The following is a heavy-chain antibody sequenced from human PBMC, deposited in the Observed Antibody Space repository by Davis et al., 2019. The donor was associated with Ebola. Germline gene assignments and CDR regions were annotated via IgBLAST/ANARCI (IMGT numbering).Heavy chain of an antibody. CDR3: ARQSYSSFPYGMDV. CDR1: GGSISSSSYY. CDR2: IYYSGST. V-gene: IGHV4-39*01. Sequence: SETLSLTCTVSGGSISSSSYYWGWIRQPPGKGLEWIGSIYYSGSTYYNPSLKSRVTISVDTSKNQFSLKLSSVTAADTAVYYCARQSYSSFPYGMDVWGKGTTVTVSP. D-gene: IGHD6-6*01. J-gene: IGHJ6*04.